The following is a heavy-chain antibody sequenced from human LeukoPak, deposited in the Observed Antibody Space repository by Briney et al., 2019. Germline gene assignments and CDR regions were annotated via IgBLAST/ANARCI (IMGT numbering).Heavy chain of an antibody. D-gene: IGHD2-15*01. J-gene: IGHJ4*02. V-gene: IGHV4-30-2*01. CDR2: IYHSGST. CDR3: ARGICSGGSCYSDY. CDR1: GGSISSGGYS. Sequence: PSQTLSLTCAVSGGSISSGGYSWSWIRQPPGKGLEWIGYIYHSGSTYYNPSLKSRVTISVDRSKNQFSLKLSSVTAADTAVYYCARGICSGGSCYSDYWGQGTLVTVSS.